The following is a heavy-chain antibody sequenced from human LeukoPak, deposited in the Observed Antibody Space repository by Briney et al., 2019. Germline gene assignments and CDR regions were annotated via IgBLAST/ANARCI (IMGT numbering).Heavy chain of an antibody. V-gene: IGHV3-48*03. CDR3: AKCSGGSCYRYYFDY. Sequence: PGGSLRLSCAASGFTFSSYEMNWVRQAPGKGLEWVSYISSSGSTIYYADSVKGRFTISRDNAKNSLYLQMNSLRAEDTAVYYCAKCSGGSCYRYYFDYWGQGTLVTVSS. J-gene: IGHJ4*02. D-gene: IGHD2-15*01. CDR2: ISSSGSTI. CDR1: GFTFSSYE.